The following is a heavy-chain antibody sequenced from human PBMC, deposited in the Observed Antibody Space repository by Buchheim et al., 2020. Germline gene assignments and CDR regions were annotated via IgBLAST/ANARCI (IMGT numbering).Heavy chain of an antibody. CDR2: IYHTGST. CDR3: ARDPSSSATFDS. V-gene: IGHV4-4*02. D-gene: IGHD2-2*01. Sequence: QVQLQESGPGLVKPSGTLSLTCAVSGGSITSSHCWTWVRQPPGKGLEWIGEIYHTGSTNYRPSLAIRVTILVDRSKNQFSLTLRSVTAADTGFYYCARDPSSSATFDSWGQGTL. J-gene: IGHJ5*01. CDR1: GGSITSSHC.